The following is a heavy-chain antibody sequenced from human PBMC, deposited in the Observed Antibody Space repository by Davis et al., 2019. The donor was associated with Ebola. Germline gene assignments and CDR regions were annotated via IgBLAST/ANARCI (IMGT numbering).Heavy chain of an antibody. CDR2: IRSEATSQ. CDR1: GFTFSNAW. Sequence: GESLKISCAASGFTFSNAWMNWVRQAPGKGLEWVAFIRSEATSQDYGKSVQGRFFISRDDSKNTLYLQMNSLRVDDTAVYFCARDGPNYDVDYWGQGTLVTVSA. D-gene: IGHD3-22*01. J-gene: IGHJ4*02. V-gene: IGHV3-30*02. CDR3: ARDGPNYDVDY.